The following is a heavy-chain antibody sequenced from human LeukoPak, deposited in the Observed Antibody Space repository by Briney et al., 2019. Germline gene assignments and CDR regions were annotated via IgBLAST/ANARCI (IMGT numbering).Heavy chain of an antibody. CDR1: GFTFSNYG. Sequence: GGSLRLSCAASGFTFSNYGMSWVRQAPGKGLEWVSSISGSGDSTYYADSVEGRFTISRDNSKNTLYLQMNSLRAEDTAVYYCAKDRGIISDYWGQGTLVTVSS. CDR2: ISGSGDST. CDR3: AKDRGIISDY. D-gene: IGHD3-10*01. V-gene: IGHV3-23*01. J-gene: IGHJ4*02.